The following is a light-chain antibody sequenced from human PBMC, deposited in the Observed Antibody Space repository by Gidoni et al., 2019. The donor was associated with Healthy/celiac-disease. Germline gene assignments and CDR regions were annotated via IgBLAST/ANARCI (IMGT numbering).Light chain of an antibody. J-gene: IGLJ3*02. V-gene: IGLV4-69*01. CDR2: LNSDGSH. CDR3: QTWGTGINWV. CDR1: SGHSSYS. Sequence: QLVLTPSPSASASLGASVKLTCTLSSGHSSYSIAWHPLHPEKGPRYLMKLNSDGSHSKWDGIPDSFSGSSSGAERYLTISSLQSEDEADYYCQTWGTGINWVFGGGTKLTVL.